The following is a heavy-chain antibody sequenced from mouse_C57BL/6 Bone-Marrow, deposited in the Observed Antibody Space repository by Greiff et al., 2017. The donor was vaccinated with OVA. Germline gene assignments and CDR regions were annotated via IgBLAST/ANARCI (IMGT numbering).Heavy chain of an antibody. Sequence: EVMLVESGGGLVQPGGSLSLSCAASGFTFTDYYMSWVRQPPGKALEWLGFIRNKANGYTTEYSASVKGRFTISRDNSQGILYLQMNALRAEDSATYYGARFGDGSSPWFAYWGQGTLVTVSA. CDR1: GFTFTDYY. V-gene: IGHV7-3*01. D-gene: IGHD1-1*01. CDR3: ARFGDGSSPWFAY. CDR2: IRNKANGYTT. J-gene: IGHJ3*01.